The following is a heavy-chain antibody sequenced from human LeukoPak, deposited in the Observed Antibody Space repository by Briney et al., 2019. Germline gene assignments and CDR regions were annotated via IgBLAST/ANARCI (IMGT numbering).Heavy chain of an antibody. V-gene: IGHV4-4*07. J-gene: IGHJ5*02. CDR3: ARERLGYSPSTKDWFDP. D-gene: IGHD5-12*01. CDR2: IYTSGST. Sequence: SETLSLTCTVSGVSISSYYWSWIRQPAGKGLEWIGRIYTSGSTNYNPSLKSRVTMSVDTSKNQFSLKLSSVTAADTAVYYCARERLGYSPSTKDWFDPWGQGTLVTVSS. CDR1: GVSISSYY.